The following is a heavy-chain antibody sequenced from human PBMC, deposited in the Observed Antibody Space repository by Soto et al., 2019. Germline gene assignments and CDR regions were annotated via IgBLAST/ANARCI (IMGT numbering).Heavy chain of an antibody. J-gene: IGHJ5*02. V-gene: IGHV1-3*01. CDR2: INAGNGNT. CDR1: GYTFTSYA. Sequence: QVPLVQSGAEVKKPGASVKVSCKASGYTFTSYAMHWVRQAPGQRLEWMGWINAGNGNTKYSQKFQGRVTITRDTSASTAYMELSSLRSEDTAVYYCAREMVYARNWFDPWGEGTLVTVSS. D-gene: IGHD2-8*01. CDR3: AREMVYARNWFDP.